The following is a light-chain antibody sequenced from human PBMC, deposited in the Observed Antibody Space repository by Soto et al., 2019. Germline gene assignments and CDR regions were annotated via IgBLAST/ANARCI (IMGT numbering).Light chain of an antibody. Sequence: SYELTQPPSVSVAPGQTARTPCGANNIGNKGVHWYQQRPGQAPVLVLYNDNNRPSGIPDRFSRSNSGNTATLTISRVEAGDEANYYCQVWDISRNVIFGGGTK. CDR2: NDN. CDR3: QVWDISRNVI. CDR1: NIGNKG. J-gene: IGLJ2*01. V-gene: IGLV3-21*02.